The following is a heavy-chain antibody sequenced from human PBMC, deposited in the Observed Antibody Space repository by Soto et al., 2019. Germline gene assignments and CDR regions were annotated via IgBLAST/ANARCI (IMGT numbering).Heavy chain of an antibody. CDR3: AKDARSGYYLYYFDY. CDR1: GFIFSIYA. Sequence: GSMRLSYAASGFIFSIYAMSWVRQAPGKGLEWVSAISGSGGSTYYADSVKGRFTISRDNSKNTLYLQMNSLRAEDTAVYYCAKDARSGYYLYYFDYWGQGTLVTVSS. D-gene: IGHD3-22*01. V-gene: IGHV3-23*01. CDR2: ISGSGGST. J-gene: IGHJ4*02.